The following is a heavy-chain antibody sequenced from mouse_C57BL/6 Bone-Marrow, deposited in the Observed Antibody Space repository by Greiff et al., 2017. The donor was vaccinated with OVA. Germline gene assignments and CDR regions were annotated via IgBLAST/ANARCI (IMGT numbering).Heavy chain of an antibody. Sequence: QVQLQQPGAELVKPGASVKLSCKASGYTFTSYWMQWVKQRPGQGLEWIGEIDPSDSYTTYNQQFKGKATLTVDTSSSTAYMQLSSLTSEDSAVYYCARGDYWGQGTTLTVSS. CDR3: ARGDY. J-gene: IGHJ2*01. V-gene: IGHV1-50*01. CDR2: IDPSDSYT. CDR1: GYTFTSYW.